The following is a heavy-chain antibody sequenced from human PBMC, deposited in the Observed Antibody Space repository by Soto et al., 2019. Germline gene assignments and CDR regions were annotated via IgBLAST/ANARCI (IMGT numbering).Heavy chain of an antibody. V-gene: IGHV3-23*01. J-gene: IGHJ3*02. CDR3: AKDYYDSSGYYAPAPIDAFDI. CDR2: ISGSGGST. CDR1: GFTFSSYA. D-gene: IGHD3-22*01. Sequence: GGSLRLSCAASGFTFSSYAMSWVRQAPGKGLEWVSAISGSGGSTYYADSVKGRFTISRDNSKNTLYLQMNSLRAEDTAVYYCAKDYYDSSGYYAPAPIDAFDIWGKGTMVTVS.